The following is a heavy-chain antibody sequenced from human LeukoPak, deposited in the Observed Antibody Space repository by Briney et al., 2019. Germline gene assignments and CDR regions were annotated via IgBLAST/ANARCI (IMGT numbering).Heavy chain of an antibody. CDR1: GFTVRSNY. D-gene: IGHD5-24*01. V-gene: IGHV3-66*01. J-gene: IGHJ4*02. CDR2: TYSGGTT. Sequence: PGGSLRLSCAASGFTVRSNYMSWVRQAPGKGLEWVSVTYSGGTTYNADSVKGRFTISRDNSKNTLYLQMNSLRAEDTAVYYCATVREMDSRDFDYWGQGTLVTVSS. CDR3: ATVREMDSRDFDY.